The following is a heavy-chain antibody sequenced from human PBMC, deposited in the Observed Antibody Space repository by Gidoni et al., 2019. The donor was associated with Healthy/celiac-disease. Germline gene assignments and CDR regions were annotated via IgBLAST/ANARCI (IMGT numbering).Heavy chain of an antibody. CDR3: ARGQQLGVDWFDP. J-gene: IGHJ5*02. Sequence: QAQLQESGPGLAKSSETLSLPCTVPGGSISSYYWTWLRQPPGKGLEWIGYIYYSGSTNYNPSLKSRVTISVDTSKNQFSLKRSSVTAADTAVYYWARGQQLGVDWFDPWGQGTLVTVSS. V-gene: IGHV4-59*01. D-gene: IGHD6-13*01. CDR1: GGSISSYY. CDR2: IYYSGST.